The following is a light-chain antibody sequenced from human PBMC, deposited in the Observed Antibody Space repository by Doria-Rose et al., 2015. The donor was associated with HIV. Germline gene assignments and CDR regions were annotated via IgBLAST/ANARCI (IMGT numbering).Light chain of an antibody. CDR3: QQYGTSRGT. V-gene: IGKV3-20*01. Sequence: EIVLTQSPGTLSLSPGERATLSCRASQRVKSSYLAWYQQKPGQAPRLLNYDASTRATGIPDRFSGSGSGTDFTLTISRLGPEDVAVYYCQQYGTSRGTFGQGTRLEIK. CDR2: DAS. CDR1: QRVKSSY. J-gene: IGKJ5*01.